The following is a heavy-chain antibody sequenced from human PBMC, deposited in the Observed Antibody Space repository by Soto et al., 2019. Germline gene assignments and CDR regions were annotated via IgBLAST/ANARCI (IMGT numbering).Heavy chain of an antibody. V-gene: IGHV1-8*01. CDR3: AREITAYWYFDL. Sequence: QVQLVQSGAEVKKPGASVKVSCKASGYTFTSYDINWVRQATVQGLEWMGWMNPNSGNTGYAKKFQGRVTMTRNTSISTAYMELSSMRAEDTAVYYCAREITAYWYFDLWGRGTLVTVSS. J-gene: IGHJ2*01. D-gene: IGHD3-10*01. CDR1: GYTFTSYD. CDR2: MNPNSGNT.